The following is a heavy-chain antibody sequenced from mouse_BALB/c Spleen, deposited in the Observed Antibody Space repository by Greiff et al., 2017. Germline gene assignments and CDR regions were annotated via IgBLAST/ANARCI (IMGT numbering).Heavy chain of an antibody. CDR2: SRNKANDYTT. D-gene: IGHD2-13*01. V-gene: IGHV7-1*02. Sequence: EVKVVESGGGLVQPGGSLRLSCATSGFTFSDFYMEWVRQPPGKRLEWIAASRNKANDYTTEYSASVKGRFIVSRDTSQSILYLQMNALRAEDTAIYYCARDAYGDEFDYWGQGTTLTVSS. J-gene: IGHJ2*01. CDR3: ARDAYGDEFDY. CDR1: GFTFSDFY.